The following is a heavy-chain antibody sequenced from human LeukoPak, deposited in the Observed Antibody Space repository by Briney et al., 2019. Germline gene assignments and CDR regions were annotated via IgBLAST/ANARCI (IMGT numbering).Heavy chain of an antibody. CDR3: ARDKSVLLWFGEGGYFDY. Sequence: GGSLRLSCAASGFTFSSYGMHWVRRAPGKGLEWVAVIWYDGSNKYYADSVKGRFTISRDNSKNTLYLQMNSLRAEDTAVYYCARDKSVLLWFGEGGYFDYWGQGTLVTVSS. V-gene: IGHV3-33*01. D-gene: IGHD3-10*01. CDR2: IWYDGSNK. CDR1: GFTFSSYG. J-gene: IGHJ4*02.